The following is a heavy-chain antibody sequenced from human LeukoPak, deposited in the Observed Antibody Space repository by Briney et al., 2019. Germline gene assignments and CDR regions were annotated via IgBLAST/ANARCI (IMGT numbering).Heavy chain of an antibody. Sequence: PSENLSLTCTVSGGSISSYYWSWIRQPAGKGLEWIGRIYTSGSTNYNPSLKSRVTMSVDTSKNQFSLKLSSVTAADTAVYYCPRDWRPYCSSTSCYYYYYMDVWGKGTTVTVSS. CDR3: PRDWRPYCSSTSCYYYYYMDV. CDR2: IYTSGST. D-gene: IGHD2-2*01. V-gene: IGHV4-4*07. J-gene: IGHJ6*03. CDR1: GGSISSYY.